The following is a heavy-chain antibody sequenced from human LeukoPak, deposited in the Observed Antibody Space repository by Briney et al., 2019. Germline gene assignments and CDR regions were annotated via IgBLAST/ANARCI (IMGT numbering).Heavy chain of an antibody. CDR3: ARVGRSSRLFDP. J-gene: IGHJ5*02. V-gene: IGHV4-59*01. Sequence: PSETLSLTCSVSGDSISSGYWSWIRQPPGKGLEWIGFIYYRGITYYNPSLKSRVTISVDTSKSQFSLKLSSVTAADTAVYYCARVGRSSRLFDPWGQGTLVTVSS. CDR1: GDSISSGY. CDR2: IYYRGIT. D-gene: IGHD6-13*01.